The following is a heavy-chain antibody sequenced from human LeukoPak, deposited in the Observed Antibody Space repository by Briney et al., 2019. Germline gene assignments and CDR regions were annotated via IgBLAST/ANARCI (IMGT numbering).Heavy chain of an antibody. CDR2: IYYSGST. Sequence: PSETLSLTCTVSGGSISSSSYYWGWIRQPPGKGLEWIGSIYYSGSTYYNPSLKSRVTISVDTSKNQFSLKLSSVTAADTAVYYCARDSYGYSSGWSHWFDPWGQGTLVTVSS. V-gene: IGHV4-39*07. CDR3: ARDSYGYSSGWSHWFDP. CDR1: GGSISSSSYY. D-gene: IGHD6-19*01. J-gene: IGHJ5*02.